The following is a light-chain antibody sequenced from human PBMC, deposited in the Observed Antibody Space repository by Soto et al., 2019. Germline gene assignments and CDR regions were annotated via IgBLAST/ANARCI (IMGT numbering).Light chain of an antibody. CDR3: SSYTTSSPLV. Sequence: QSALTQPASVSGSPGQSITISCTGTSSDVGAYEYVSWYQHHPGKAPKLMIYDVSSRPSGVSNRLSGSKSGNTASLTVSGLQAEDEAYYYCSSYTTSSPLVFGGGTKVTVL. CDR1: SSDVGAYEY. J-gene: IGLJ2*01. V-gene: IGLV2-14*03. CDR2: DVS.